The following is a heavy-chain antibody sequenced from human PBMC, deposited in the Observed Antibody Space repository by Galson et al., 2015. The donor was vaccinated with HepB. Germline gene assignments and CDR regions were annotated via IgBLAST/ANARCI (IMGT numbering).Heavy chain of an antibody. Sequence: SVKVSCKASGYTFTSYGISWVRQAPGQGLEWMGWISAYNGNTNYAQKLQGRVTMTTDTSTSTAYMELRSLRSDDTAVYYCARDLDLLCGGSCYSGGVPGVRAFDPWGQGTLVTVSS. D-gene: IGHD2-15*01. CDR3: ARDLDLLCGGSCYSGGVPGVRAFDP. CDR1: GYTFTSYG. V-gene: IGHV1-18*01. CDR2: ISAYNGNT. J-gene: IGHJ5*02.